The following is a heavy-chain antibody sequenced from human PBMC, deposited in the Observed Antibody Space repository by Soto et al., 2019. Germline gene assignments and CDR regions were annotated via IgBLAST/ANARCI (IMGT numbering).Heavy chain of an antibody. CDR3: ARAVLRLGELSFGSFDY. CDR2: FIPILGTT. Sequence: QVHLVQSGAEVRKPGSSVKVSCKASGGTFRNHGINWVRQAPGQGLEWVGAFIPILGTTNYAPKFQGRVTITADESTSTAYMQLSSLRSEDSAIYFCARAVLRLGELSFGSFDYWGQGTLVTVSS. CDR1: GGTFRNHG. D-gene: IGHD3-16*01. V-gene: IGHV1-69*01. J-gene: IGHJ4*02.